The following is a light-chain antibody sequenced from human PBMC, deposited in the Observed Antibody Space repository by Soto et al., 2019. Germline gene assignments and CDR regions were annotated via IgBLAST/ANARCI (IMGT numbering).Light chain of an antibody. Sequence: QSALTQPPSASGSPGQSVTISCIGTRSDIGGYHHVSWYQQYPGKAPRVMIYDVSERPSGVPDRFSGSKSGNTASLTVSGLQAEDEADYYCFSYSDTYTYLFGTGTKLTVL. J-gene: IGLJ1*01. CDR1: RSDIGGYHH. CDR2: DVS. V-gene: IGLV2-8*01. CDR3: FSYSDTYTYL.